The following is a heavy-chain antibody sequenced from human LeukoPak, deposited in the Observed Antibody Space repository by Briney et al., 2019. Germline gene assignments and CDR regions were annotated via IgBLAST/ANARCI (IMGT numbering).Heavy chain of an antibody. J-gene: IGHJ4*02. D-gene: IGHD3-22*01. CDR2: ISTTGSTI. CDR1: GFIFGSCS. Sequence: GSLRLSCAASGFIFGSCSMNWVRQAPGKGLEWVSYISTTGSTIYYADSVKGRFTISRDNAKNSLYLQMNSLRDEDTAVYYCARDRSSSGYYPFDYWGQGTLVTVSS. V-gene: IGHV3-48*02. CDR3: ARDRSSSGYYPFDY.